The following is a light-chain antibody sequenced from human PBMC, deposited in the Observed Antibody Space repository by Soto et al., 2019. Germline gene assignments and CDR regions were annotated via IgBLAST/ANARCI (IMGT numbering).Light chain of an antibody. CDR3: QQRSA. V-gene: IGKV3-11*01. CDR2: DAS. Sequence: EIVLTQSPATLSLSPGERATLSCRASQSDSSYLAWYQQKPGQAPRLLIYDASNRATGIPARFSGSGSGTDFTLTISSLEPEDFAVYYCQQRSAFGQGTKLEIK. CDR1: QSDSSY. J-gene: IGKJ2*01.